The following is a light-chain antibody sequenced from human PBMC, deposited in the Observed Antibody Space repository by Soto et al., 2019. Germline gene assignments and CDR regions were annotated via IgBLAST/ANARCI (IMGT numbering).Light chain of an antibody. V-gene: IGLV2-14*01. CDR2: EVT. J-gene: IGLJ1*01. CDR1: SSDVGIYNY. CDR3: SSYTSSSTRS. Sequence: QSALTQPASVSGSAGQSIAISCTGSSSDVGIYNYVSWYQQHPGKVPKLIIYEVTSQPSGVSIRFSGSKSGNTASLTLSGLQPEDEADYYCSSYTSSSTRSFRTGTTVTV.